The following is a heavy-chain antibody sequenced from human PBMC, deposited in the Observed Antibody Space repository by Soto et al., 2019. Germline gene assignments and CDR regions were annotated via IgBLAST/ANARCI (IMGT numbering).Heavy chain of an antibody. J-gene: IGHJ6*03. CDR3: ARDQQWLALDYYYMDV. D-gene: IGHD6-19*01. Sequence: GGSLRLSCAASGFTFSSYSVNWVRQAPGKGLEWVSYISSSSSTIYYADSVKGRFTISRDNAKNSLYLQMNSLRAEDTAVYYCARDQQWLALDYYYMDVWGKGTTVTVSS. CDR2: ISSSSSTI. V-gene: IGHV3-48*01. CDR1: GFTFSSYS.